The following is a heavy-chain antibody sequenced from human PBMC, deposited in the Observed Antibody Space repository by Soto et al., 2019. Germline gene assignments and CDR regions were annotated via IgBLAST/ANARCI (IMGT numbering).Heavy chain of an antibody. CDR2: VYYSGST. V-gene: IGHV4-39*01. J-gene: IGHJ6*03. Sequence: SETLSLTCTVSGGSISSSTYYWGWIRQPPGKGLEWIGSVYYSGSTYYNPSLKSRVTISVDTSKNQFSLKLSSVTAADTAVYYCARLARIAAAATDRDYMDVWGKGTTVTVSS. CDR3: ARLARIAAAATDRDYMDV. CDR1: GGSISSSTYY. D-gene: IGHD6-13*01.